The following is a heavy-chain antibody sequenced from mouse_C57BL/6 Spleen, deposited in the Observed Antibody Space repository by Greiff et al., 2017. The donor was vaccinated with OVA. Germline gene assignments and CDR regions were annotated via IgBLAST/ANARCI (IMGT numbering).Heavy chain of an antibody. D-gene: IGHD2-4*01. J-gene: IGHJ3*01. CDR3: AREGKYDYDGFAY. V-gene: IGHV1-55*01. CDR2: IYPGSGST. CDR1: GYTFTSYW. Sequence: QVQLQQPGAELVKPGASVKMSCKASGYTFTSYWITWVKQRPGQGLEWIGDIYPGSGSTNYNEKFKSKATLTVDTSSSTAYMQLSSLTSEDSAVYYCAREGKYDYDGFAYWGQGTLVTVSA.